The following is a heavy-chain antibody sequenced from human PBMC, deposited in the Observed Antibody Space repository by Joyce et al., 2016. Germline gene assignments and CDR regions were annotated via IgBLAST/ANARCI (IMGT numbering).Heavy chain of an antibody. CDR3: ARNFHSSKYYPYYFDY. CDR1: DGSVNRSGYY. D-gene: IGHD3-10*01. J-gene: IGHJ4*02. V-gene: IGHV4-39*01. Sequence: LQLQESGPGLVRPSETLSLTCTVSDGSVNRSGYYWAFRRQPPGKGLEWIGTIHNSGTTYYNPSVKRRVTISIDTSTDQFSLKLSSVTAADTAVYYCARNFHSSKYYPYYFDYWGPGTLVTVSS. CDR2: IHNSGTT.